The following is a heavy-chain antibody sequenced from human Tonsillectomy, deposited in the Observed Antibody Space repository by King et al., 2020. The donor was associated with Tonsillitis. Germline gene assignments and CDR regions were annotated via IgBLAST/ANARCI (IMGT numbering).Heavy chain of an antibody. CDR1: GYSFTSYY. J-gene: IGHJ6*02. D-gene: IGHD6-13*01. V-gene: IGHV1-46*01. CDR3: AKHHNSSSPPEDHYYGMDV. CDR2: INPSGGST. Sequence: QLVQSGAEVKKPGASVKVSCKSSGYSFTSYYMHWVRQAPGQGLEWMGIINPSGGSTGYPQKFQGRVTMTRDTSTSTVYMELSSLRCEDTAVYYCAKHHNSSSPPEDHYYGMDVWGQGTTVTVSS.